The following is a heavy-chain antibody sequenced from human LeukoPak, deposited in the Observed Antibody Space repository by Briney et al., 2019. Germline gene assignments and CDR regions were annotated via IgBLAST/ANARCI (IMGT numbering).Heavy chain of an antibody. CDR1: GFTFSSYA. CDR3: ARLEYQLLLGYYYYMDV. CDR2: INQDGSEK. D-gene: IGHD2-2*01. J-gene: IGHJ6*03. Sequence: GGSLRLSCAASGFTFSSYAMHWVRQAPGKGLEWVANINQDGSEKYYVDSVKGRFTISRDNAKNSLYLHMNSLRAEDTAVYYCARLEYQLLLGYYYYMDVWGKGTTVTISS. V-gene: IGHV3-7*01.